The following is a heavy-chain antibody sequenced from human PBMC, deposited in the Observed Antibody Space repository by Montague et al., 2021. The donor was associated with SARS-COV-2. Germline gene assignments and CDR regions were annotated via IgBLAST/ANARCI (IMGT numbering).Heavy chain of an antibody. CDR3: ARDNYGDWGYYGLDV. D-gene: IGHD4-17*01. CDR2: IYYTGNT. Sequence: SETLSLTCTVSGGSIGTYYWNWIRQSPGKGLEWLGYIYYTGNTKYSPSLKSRVTISMDTSRDQLSLRLKSVTAADTAVYYCARDNYGDWGYYGLDVWGQGTTVIVSS. V-gene: IGHV4-59*01. CDR1: GGSIGTYY. J-gene: IGHJ6*02.